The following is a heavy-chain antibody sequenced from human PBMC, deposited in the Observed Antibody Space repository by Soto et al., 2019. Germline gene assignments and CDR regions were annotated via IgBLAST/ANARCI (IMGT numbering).Heavy chain of an antibody. CDR2: LIPILGLA. V-gene: IGHV1-69*02. Sequence: QVQLVQSGAEVKKPGSSVKVSCKASGGTFSNYTITWVRLAPGQGLEWMGRLIPILGLANYAQKFRGRVTITADKSTTTAYMELRSLRSEATAMYYCARFKLGEDYWGQGTLVTVSS. D-gene: IGHD3-16*01. CDR3: ARFKLGEDY. J-gene: IGHJ4*02. CDR1: GGTFSNYT.